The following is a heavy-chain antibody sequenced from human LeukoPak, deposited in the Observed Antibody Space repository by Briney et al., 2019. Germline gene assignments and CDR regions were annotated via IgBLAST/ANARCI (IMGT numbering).Heavy chain of an antibody. CDR2: IRSKANDHAT. CDR1: GFTFSGSA. J-gene: IGHJ4*02. V-gene: IGHV3-73*01. D-gene: IGHD4-17*01. CDR3: TRRLMTTVNDY. Sequence: GGSLKLSCAGSGFTFSGSAMHWVRQSPGKGREWVGRIRSKANDHATAHAASVRGRFTISRDDSENTAYLQMNSLKTEDTAIYYCTRRLMTTVNDYWGQGTLVTVSS.